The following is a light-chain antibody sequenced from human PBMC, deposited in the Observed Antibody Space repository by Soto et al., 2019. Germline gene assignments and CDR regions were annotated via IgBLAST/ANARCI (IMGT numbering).Light chain of an antibody. CDR2: GAS. CDR3: HQYGSSPPWT. J-gene: IGKJ1*01. Sequence: EIVLTQSPGSLSLSPGERATLSCRASRTVSSSYLAWYQQKPGQAPRLLIYGASSRATGIPARVTGSGSGTDFTLTISGLEAEDNAVYYCHQYGSSPPWTFGQGTKVEVK. CDR1: RTVSSSY. V-gene: IGKV3-20*01.